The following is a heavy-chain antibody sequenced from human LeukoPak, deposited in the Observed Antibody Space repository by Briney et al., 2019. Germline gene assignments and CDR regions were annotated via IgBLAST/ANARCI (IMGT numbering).Heavy chain of an antibody. J-gene: IGHJ4*02. CDR1: GLTFSSYS. CDR2: ISSSSSYI. V-gene: IGHV3-21*01. CDR3: ARDVPRRGSYGTNYFDY. Sequence: GGSLRLSCAASGLTFSSYSMNWVRRAPGKGLEWVSSISSSSSYIYYADSVKGRFTISRDNAKNPLYLQMNSLRAEDTAVYYCARDVPRRGSYGTNYFDYWGQGTLVTVSS. D-gene: IGHD1-26*01.